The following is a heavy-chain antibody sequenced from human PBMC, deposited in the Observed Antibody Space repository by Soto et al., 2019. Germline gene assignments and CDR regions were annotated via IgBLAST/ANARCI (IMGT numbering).Heavy chain of an antibody. D-gene: IGHD1-26*01. V-gene: IGHV3-49*03. CDR2: IRSKAYGGTT. CDR1: GFTFGDYA. CDR3: TRAQGFIGPVRVWFDP. J-gene: IGHJ5*02. Sequence: PGGSLRLSCTASGFTFGDYAMSWFRQAPGKGLEWVGFIRSKAYGGTTEYAASVKGRFTISRDDSKSIAYLQMNSLKTEDTAVYYCTRAQGFIGPVRVWFDPWGQGTLVTVSS.